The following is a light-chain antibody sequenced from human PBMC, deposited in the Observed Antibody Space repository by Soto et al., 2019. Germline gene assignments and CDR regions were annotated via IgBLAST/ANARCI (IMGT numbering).Light chain of an antibody. CDR3: QTWGSGIVV. J-gene: IGLJ2*01. CDR1: SGHSNYA. CDR2: LNSDGSH. V-gene: IGLV4-69*01. Sequence: QLVLTQSPSASASLGASVKLTCTLSSGHSNYAIAWHQQQSEKGPRYLLKLNSDGSHSKGDGIPDRCSGSSSGAERSLTISRLQSEAEAYYYCQTWGSGIVVFGGGTKVTVL.